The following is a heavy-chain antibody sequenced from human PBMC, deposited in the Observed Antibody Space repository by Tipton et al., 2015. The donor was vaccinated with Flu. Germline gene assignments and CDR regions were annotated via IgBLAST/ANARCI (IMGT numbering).Heavy chain of an antibody. CDR1: GGSISSGSYY. CDR3: ASRLNGDVDY. D-gene: IGHD4-17*01. Sequence: LRLSRTVSGGSISSGSYYWSWIRQPAGKGLEWIGRIYTSGSTNYNPSLKSRVTISVDTSKNQFSLKLSSVTAADTAVYYCASRLNGDVDYWGQGTLVTVSS. J-gene: IGHJ4*02. CDR2: IYTSGST. V-gene: IGHV4-61*02.